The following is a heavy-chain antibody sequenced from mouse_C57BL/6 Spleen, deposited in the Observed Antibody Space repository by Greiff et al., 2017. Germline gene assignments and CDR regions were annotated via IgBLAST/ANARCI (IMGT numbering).Heavy chain of an antibody. CDR2: INPSNGGT. V-gene: IGHV1-53*01. CDR1: GYTFTSYW. Sequence: QVQLQQPGTELVKPGASVKLSCKASGYTFTSYWMHWVKQRPGQGLEWIGNINPSNGGTNYNAQFKSKATLTVDKSSSTAYMQLSSLTSEDSAVXYCARWASYYGSSYVADYWGQGTTLTVSS. CDR3: ARWASYYGSSYVADY. D-gene: IGHD1-1*01. J-gene: IGHJ2*01.